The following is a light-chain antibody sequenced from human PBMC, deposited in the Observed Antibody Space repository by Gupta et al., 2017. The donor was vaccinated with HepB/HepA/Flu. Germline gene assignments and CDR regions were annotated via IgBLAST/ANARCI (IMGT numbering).Light chain of an antibody. Sequence: SYELPQPPSVSVSPGQTARITCAGAKLGDKYACWYQQKPGQSTVLVIYQDTKRPGVTHQRSSGSNAETTAPLTSSGHEEMDAADYYSPESDSRSIVVFGGGTKLTVL. V-gene: IGLV3-1*01. CDR2: QDT. CDR3: PESDSRSIVV. CDR1: KLGDKY. J-gene: IGLJ2*01.